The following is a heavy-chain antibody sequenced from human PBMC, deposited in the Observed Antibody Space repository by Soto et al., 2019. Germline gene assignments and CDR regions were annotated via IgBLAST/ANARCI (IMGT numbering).Heavy chain of an antibody. CDR1: GGIFSNYA. CDR2: IIPVFGTA. J-gene: IGHJ4*02. CDR3: ARGREKARHYFDY. V-gene: IGHV1-69*01. Sequence: QVQLVQSGAEVKKPGSSVKVSCKASGGIFSNYAISWVRQAPGQGLEWMGGIIPVFGTANYGQKFQGRVTITADESTNTAYMEVSSLRSEDTAVYYCARGREKARHYFDYWGQGTLVTVSS. D-gene: IGHD1-26*01.